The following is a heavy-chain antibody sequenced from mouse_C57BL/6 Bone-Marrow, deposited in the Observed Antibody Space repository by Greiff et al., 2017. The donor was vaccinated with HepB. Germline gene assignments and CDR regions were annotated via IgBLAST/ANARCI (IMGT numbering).Heavy chain of an antibody. CDR3: ARSDGYAMDY. CDR1: GFTFSDYG. CDR2: ISSGSSTI. D-gene: IGHD2-3*01. J-gene: IGHJ4*01. V-gene: IGHV5-17*01. Sequence: DVKLVESGGGLVKPGGSLKLSCAASGFTFSDYGMHWVRQAPEKGLEWVAYISSGSSTIYYADTVKGRFTISSDNAKNTLFLQMTSLRSEDTAMYYCARSDGYAMDYWGQGTSVTVSS.